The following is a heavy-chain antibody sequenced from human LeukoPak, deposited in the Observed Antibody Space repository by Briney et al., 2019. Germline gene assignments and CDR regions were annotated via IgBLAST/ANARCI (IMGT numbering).Heavy chain of an antibody. CDR2: IYFSGAT. D-gene: IGHD4-17*01. Sequence: SQTLSLTCTVSGGSTIIYYWSWIRQSPEKGLEWIGYIYFSGATNYNPSLKSRVTISVDTSKNQFSLKLSSVTAADTAVYYCAREDPQTTVPEGLDVWGQGTTVTVSS. CDR3: AREDPQTTVPEGLDV. V-gene: IGHV4-59*01. J-gene: IGHJ6*02. CDR1: GGSTIIYY.